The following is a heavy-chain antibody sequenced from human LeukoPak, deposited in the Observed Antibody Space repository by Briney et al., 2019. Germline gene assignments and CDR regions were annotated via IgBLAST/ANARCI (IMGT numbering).Heavy chain of an antibody. J-gene: IGHJ4*02. V-gene: IGHV4-30-4*01. D-gene: IGHD3-10*02. CDR3: YVSGY. CDR2: MYYSGSP. CDR1: GVSVSSSGNY. Sequence: SETLSLTCTVSGVSVSSSGNYWAWMRQPPGKGLEWIGHMYYSGSPSYNPSLKRRVTMSLDTTKNQFSLKLCSVTAADTAVYYCYVSGYWGQGTLVTVSS.